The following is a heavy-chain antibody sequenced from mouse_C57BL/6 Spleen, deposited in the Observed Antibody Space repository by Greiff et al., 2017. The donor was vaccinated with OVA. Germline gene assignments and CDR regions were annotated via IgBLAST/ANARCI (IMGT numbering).Heavy chain of an antibody. D-gene: IGHD2-2*01. CDR2: ISSGSSTI. J-gene: IGHJ1*03. Sequence: EVKLVESGGGLVKPGGSLKLSCAASGFTFSDYGMHWVRQAPEKGLEWVAYISSGSSTIYYADTVKGRFTISRDNAKNTLFLQMTSLRSEDTAMYYCARTVTTRYWYFDVWGTGTTVTVSS. V-gene: IGHV5-17*01. CDR1: GFTFSDYG. CDR3: ARTVTTRYWYFDV.